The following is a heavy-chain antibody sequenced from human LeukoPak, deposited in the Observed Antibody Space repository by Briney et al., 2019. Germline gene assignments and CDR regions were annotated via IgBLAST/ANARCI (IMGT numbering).Heavy chain of an antibody. V-gene: IGHV3-30*02. CDR3: AKGGGGRLIYYYYMDV. D-gene: IGHD3-16*01. CDR2: IRYDGSNK. CDR1: GFTFSSYG. Sequence: GGSLRLSCAASGFTFSSYGMHWVRQAPGKGLEWVAFIRYDGSNKYYAESVKGRFTISRDNAKNSLYLQMNSLRAEDMALYYCAKGGGGRLIYYYYMDVWGKGTTVTVSS. J-gene: IGHJ6*03.